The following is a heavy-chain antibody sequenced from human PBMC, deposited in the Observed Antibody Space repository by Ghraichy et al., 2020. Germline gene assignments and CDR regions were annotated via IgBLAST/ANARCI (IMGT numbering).Heavy chain of an antibody. V-gene: IGHV4-59*01. J-gene: IGHJ6*04. CDR2: IYYSGST. CDR3: ARDPLTYGGNSAAPGSSNFSGMDV. Sequence: SETLSLTCTVSGGSISSYYWSWIRQPPGKGLEWIGYIYYSGSTNYNPSLKSRVTISVDTSKNQFSLKLSSVTAADTAVYYCARDPLTYGGNSAAPGSSNFSGMDVWGKGTTVTVSS. D-gene: IGHD4-23*01. CDR1: GGSISSYY.